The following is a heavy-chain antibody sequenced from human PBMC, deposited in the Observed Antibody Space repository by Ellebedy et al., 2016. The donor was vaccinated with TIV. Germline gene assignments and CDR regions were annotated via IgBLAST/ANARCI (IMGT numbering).Heavy chain of an antibody. CDR2: INSDETST. D-gene: IGHD6-13*01. J-gene: IGHJ6*02. Sequence: GGSLRLSXAASGFTFSSYWMHWVRQAPGKGLVWVSRINSDETSTSYADSVKGRFTFSRDNAKNTLYLQMNSLRAEDTAVYYCARGDSTSWYANYYYYGMDVWGQGTTVTVSS. CDR1: GFTFSSYW. CDR3: ARGDSTSWYANYYYYGMDV. V-gene: IGHV3-74*01.